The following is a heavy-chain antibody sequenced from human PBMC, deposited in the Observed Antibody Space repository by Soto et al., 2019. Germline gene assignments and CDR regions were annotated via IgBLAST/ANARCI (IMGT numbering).Heavy chain of an antibody. CDR3: ARVSQEMATIRFDY. CDR2: IYYSGST. D-gene: IGHD5-12*01. J-gene: IGHJ4*02. V-gene: IGHV4-61*01. Sequence: SETLSLTCTVSGGSVSSGSYYWSWIRQPPGKGLEWIGYIYYSGSTNYNPSLKSRVTISVDTSKNQFSLKLSSVTAADTAVYYCARVSQEMATIRFDYWGQGTLVTVSS. CDR1: GGSVSSGSYY.